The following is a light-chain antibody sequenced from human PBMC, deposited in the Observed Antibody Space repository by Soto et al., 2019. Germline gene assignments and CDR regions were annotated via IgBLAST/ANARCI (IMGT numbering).Light chain of an antibody. V-gene: IGKV3-20*01. CDR2: GAS. J-gene: IGKJ4*01. Sequence: EIVLTQSPGTLSLPTGERATLSCRASQSVSSNSLAWYQQKPGQAPRLLIYGASSRATGIPDRFSGSGSGTDFTLTISRLEPEDFAVHHCQQYSSSPRTFGGGTKVGIK. CDR1: QSVSSNS. CDR3: QQYSSSPRT.